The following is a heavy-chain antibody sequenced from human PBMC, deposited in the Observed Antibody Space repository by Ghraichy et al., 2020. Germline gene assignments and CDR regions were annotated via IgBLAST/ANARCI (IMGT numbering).Heavy chain of an antibody. Sequence: SETLSLTCAVSGGSISSSNWWSWVRQPPGKGLEWIGEIYHSGSTNYNPSLKSRVTISVDKSKNQFSLKLSSVTAADTAVYYCARLRLGYCSSTSCYKTYGMDVWGQGTTVTVSS. V-gene: IGHV4-4*02. CDR3: ARLRLGYCSSTSCYKTYGMDV. CDR1: GGSISSSNW. J-gene: IGHJ6*02. D-gene: IGHD2-2*01. CDR2: IYHSGST.